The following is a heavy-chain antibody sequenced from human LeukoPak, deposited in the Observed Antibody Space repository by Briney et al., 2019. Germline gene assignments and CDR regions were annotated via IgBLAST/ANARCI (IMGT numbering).Heavy chain of an antibody. CDR3: ARGPQQLGPHFGY. D-gene: IGHD6-13*01. CDR1: GGSISSYY. J-gene: IGHJ4*02. CDR2: IYYSGST. V-gene: IGHV4-59*01. Sequence: SETLSLTCTVSGGSISSYYWSWIRQPPGKGLEWIGYIYYSGSTNYNPSLKSRVTISVDTSKNQFSLKLSSVTAADTAVYYCARGPQQLGPHFGYWGQGTLVTVSS.